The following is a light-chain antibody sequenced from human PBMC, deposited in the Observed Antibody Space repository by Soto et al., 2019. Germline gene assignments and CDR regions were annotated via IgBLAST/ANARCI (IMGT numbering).Light chain of an antibody. CDR1: SSDVGGYNY. J-gene: IGLJ1*01. Sequence: QSVLTQPASVSGSPGQSITISCTGTSSDVGGYNYVSWYQQHPGKAPKLMIYDVSNRPSGVSNRFSGSKSGNTASLTISGLQAEDEADYYCRSYTSRSTLGYVFGTGTRSPS. CDR3: RSYTSRSTLGYV. CDR2: DVS. V-gene: IGLV2-14*01.